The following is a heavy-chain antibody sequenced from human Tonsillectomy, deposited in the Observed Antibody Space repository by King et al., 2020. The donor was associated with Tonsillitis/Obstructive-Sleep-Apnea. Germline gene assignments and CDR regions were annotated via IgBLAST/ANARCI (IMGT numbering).Heavy chain of an antibody. J-gene: IGHJ4*02. CDR1: GGSVSSDNSY. D-gene: IGHD3-22*01. CDR3: AREVDSDSCGFYYIDY. Sequence: QLQESGPGLVKPSETLSLTCTVSGGSVSSDNSYWTWIRQPPGKGLQWIGYIYYSGGTNYNPSLKSRVTISVDTSKNQFSLKLSSVTAADTAVYYCAREVDSDSCGFYYIDYWGQGTLVTVSS. V-gene: IGHV4-61*01. CDR2: IYYSGGT.